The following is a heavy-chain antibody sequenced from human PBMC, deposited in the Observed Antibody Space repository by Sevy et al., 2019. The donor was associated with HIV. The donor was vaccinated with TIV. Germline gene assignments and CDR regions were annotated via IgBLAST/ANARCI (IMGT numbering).Heavy chain of an antibody. CDR3: ARDSSTTMIVVVNYGMDV. CDR1: GFTFSSYS. CDR2: ISSSSSYI. J-gene: IGHJ6*02. V-gene: IGHV3-21*03. Sequence: GGSLRLSCAASGFTFSSYSMNWVRQAPGKGLEWVSSISSSSSYIYYADSVKGRFTISRDNAKNSLYLQMNSLRAEDTAVYYCARDSSTTMIVVVNYGMDVWGQRTTVTVSS. D-gene: IGHD3-22*01.